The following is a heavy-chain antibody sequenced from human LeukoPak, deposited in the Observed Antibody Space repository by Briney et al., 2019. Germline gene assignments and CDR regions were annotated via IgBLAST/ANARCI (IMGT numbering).Heavy chain of an antibody. J-gene: IGHJ4*02. V-gene: IGHV3-7*03. CDR1: GFTFSNYA. CDR3: AKTRPLDSSSWSHGDY. Sequence: GGSLRLSCAASGFTFSNYAMSWVRQAPGKGLEWVANIKQDGSKKSYVDSVKGRFTISRDNSKNTLYLQMNSLRAEDTAVYYCAKTRPLDSSSWSHGDYWGQGTLVTVSS. CDR2: IKQDGSKK. D-gene: IGHD6-13*01.